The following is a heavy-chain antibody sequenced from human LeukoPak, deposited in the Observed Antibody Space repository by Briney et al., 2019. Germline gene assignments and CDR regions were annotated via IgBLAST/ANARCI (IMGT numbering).Heavy chain of an antibody. CDR1: GYTFTSYY. D-gene: IGHD4-11*01. J-gene: IGHJ4*02. Sequence: ASVKVSCKASGYTFTSYYMHWVRQAPGQGLEWMGIINPSGGSTSYAQKFQGRVTMTRDTFTSTIYMELSSLRFEDTAVYYCARASSNEIDYWGQGTLVTVSS. CDR2: INPSGGST. CDR3: ARASSNEIDY. V-gene: IGHV1-46*01.